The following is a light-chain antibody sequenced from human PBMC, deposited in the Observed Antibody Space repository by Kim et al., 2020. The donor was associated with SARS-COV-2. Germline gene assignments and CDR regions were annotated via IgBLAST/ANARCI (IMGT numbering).Light chain of an antibody. V-gene: IGLV6-57*01. J-gene: IGLJ3*02. CDR1: SGSIASNY. Sequence: NSMLTQTHSVSGSPGKTVTISCTRISGSIASNYIQWYQQRPDSSPIMVIYEDGRRPSGVPDRFSASIDSSSNSASLTISGLKTEDEADYYCQSYDNHMWVFGGGTHLTVL. CDR3: QSYDNHMWV. CDR2: EDG.